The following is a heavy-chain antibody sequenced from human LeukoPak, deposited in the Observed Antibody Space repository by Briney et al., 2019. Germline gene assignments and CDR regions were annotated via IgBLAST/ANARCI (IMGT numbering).Heavy chain of an antibody. D-gene: IGHD3-10*01. Sequence: ASVKVSCKASGGTFSSYAISWVRQASGQGLEWMGWMNPNNGNTGYAQKFQGRVTMTRDTSISTAYMELRGLRSEDTAVYYCVRDGEGVAISVNYWFDPWGQGTLVTVSS. CDR2: MNPNNGNT. CDR3: VRDGEGVAISVNYWFDP. V-gene: IGHV1-8*02. CDR1: GGTFSSYA. J-gene: IGHJ5*02.